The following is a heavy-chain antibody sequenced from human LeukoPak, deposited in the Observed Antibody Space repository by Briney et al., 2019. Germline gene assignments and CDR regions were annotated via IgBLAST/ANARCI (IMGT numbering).Heavy chain of an antibody. CDR1: GGTFSSYA. D-gene: IGHD2-2*01. Sequence: GASVKVSCKASGGTFSSYAISWVRQAPGQGLEWMGGIIPIFGTANYAQKFQGRVTITADESTSTAYMELSSLRSDDTAVYYCARWVEKYQLLYFDYWGQGTLVTVSS. CDR2: IIPIFGTA. CDR3: ARWVEKYQLLYFDY. J-gene: IGHJ4*02. V-gene: IGHV1-69*13.